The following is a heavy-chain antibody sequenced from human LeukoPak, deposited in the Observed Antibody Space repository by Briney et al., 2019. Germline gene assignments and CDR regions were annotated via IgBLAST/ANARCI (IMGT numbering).Heavy chain of an antibody. Sequence: ASVRVSCKASGYTFTNYGLGWLRQAPGQGLEWMGWISTFTGKTNYVQGFQGRVRMTTDTSTRTAYMELRSLRSDDPAVYYCARGALPADATYYFDYWGQGTLVTVSS. CDR3: ARGALPADATYYFDY. D-gene: IGHD2-2*01. J-gene: IGHJ4*02. CDR1: GYTFTNYG. V-gene: IGHV1-18*01. CDR2: ISTFTGKT.